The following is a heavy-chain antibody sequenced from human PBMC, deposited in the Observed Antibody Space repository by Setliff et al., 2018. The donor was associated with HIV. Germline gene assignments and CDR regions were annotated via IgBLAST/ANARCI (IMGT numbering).Heavy chain of an antibody. Sequence: PGGSLRLSCEASDFSLYDFNMNWVRQAPGKGLEWVSSISSTTGYIFYATSVKGRLIISRDNAKNSLYLQMDSLRAEDTAVYYCARNRGRWELLRDYYYYYMDVWGKGTTVTVSS. CDR2: ISSTTGYI. CDR1: DFSLYDFN. J-gene: IGHJ6*03. V-gene: IGHV3-21*01. CDR3: ARNRGRWELLRDYYYYYMDV. D-gene: IGHD1-26*01.